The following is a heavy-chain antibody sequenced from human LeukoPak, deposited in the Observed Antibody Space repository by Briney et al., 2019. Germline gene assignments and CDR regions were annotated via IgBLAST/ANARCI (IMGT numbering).Heavy chain of an antibody. V-gene: IGHV4-34*01. J-gene: IGHJ3*02. CDR2: INHSGST. CDR3: AKGPAQGMARRRRGIDAFDI. CDR1: GGSFSGYY. D-gene: IGHD3-10*01. Sequence: PAETLSLTCAVYGGSFSGYYWSWVRQPPGKGLEWIGEINHSGSTNYNPSFKSRVTISVDTSKKQFFLKLSSVTAADKAVYYRAKGPAQGMARRRRGIDAFDIWGQGTMVTVSS.